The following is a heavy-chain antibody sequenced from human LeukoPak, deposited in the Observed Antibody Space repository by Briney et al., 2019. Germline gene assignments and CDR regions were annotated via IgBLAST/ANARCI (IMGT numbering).Heavy chain of an antibody. CDR3: EKDRVATITSDAFDI. D-gene: IGHD5-24*01. Sequence: GGSLRLSCAASGFTFSSYAMSWVRQAPGKGLEWVSAISGSGGSTYYADSVKGRFTISRDNSKNTLYLQMTSLRAEDTAVYYCEKDRVATITSDAFDIWGQGTMVTVSS. V-gene: IGHV3-23*01. CDR2: ISGSGGST. CDR1: GFTFSSYA. J-gene: IGHJ3*02.